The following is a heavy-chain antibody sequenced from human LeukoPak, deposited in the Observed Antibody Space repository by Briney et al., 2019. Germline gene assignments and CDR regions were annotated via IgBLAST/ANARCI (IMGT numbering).Heavy chain of an antibody. CDR3: ARASHGWYFDL. CDR2: IYYSGST. D-gene: IGHD6-6*01. J-gene: IGHJ2*01. V-gene: IGHV4-39*07. Sequence: PSETLSLTCTVSGGSININTYYWGWIRQPPGKGLEWIGSIYYSGSTYYNPSLKSRVTISVDTSKNQFSLKLSSVTAADTAVYYCARASHGWYFDLWGRGTLVTVSS. CDR1: GGSININTYY.